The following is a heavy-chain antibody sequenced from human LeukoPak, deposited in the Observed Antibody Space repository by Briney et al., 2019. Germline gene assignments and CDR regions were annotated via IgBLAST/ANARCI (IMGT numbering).Heavy chain of an antibody. CDR2: ISNSGSSK. V-gene: IGHV3-48*03. Sequence: PGGSLRLSCVTSGFTFSNYDMNWVRQAPGKGLEWVSHISNSGSSKYYVDSVKGRFTISRDNAKNSLYLQMNSLRAEDTAVYYCASLTVTGGSLSDYWGQGTLVTVSS. CDR3: ASLTVTGGSLSDY. J-gene: IGHJ4*02. CDR1: GFTFSNYD. D-gene: IGHD2-15*01.